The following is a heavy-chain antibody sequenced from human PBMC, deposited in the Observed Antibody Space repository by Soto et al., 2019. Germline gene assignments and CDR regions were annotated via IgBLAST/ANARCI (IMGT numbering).Heavy chain of an antibody. CDR1: GGSIYRSGYY. CDR3: GKVLVGATGHPDSGS. Sequence: QVQLQESGPGLVKPSETLSLTCTVSGGSIYRSGYYWGWIRQPPGRGLEWIGNIDYNGVTYSNPSLKSRGSRCRVTSKNPYSLKLPSVTAADTALYYCGKVLVGATGHPDSGSCGPGKLVAVSS. D-gene: IGHD2-15*01. V-gene: IGHV4-39*01. J-gene: IGHJ4*02. CDR2: IDYNGVT.